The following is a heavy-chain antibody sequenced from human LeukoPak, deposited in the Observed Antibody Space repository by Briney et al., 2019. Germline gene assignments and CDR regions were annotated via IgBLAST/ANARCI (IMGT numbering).Heavy chain of an antibody. J-gene: IGHJ6*02. V-gene: IGHV3-48*01. CDR1: GFTFSSYS. D-gene: IGHD2-2*01. Sequence: PGGSLRLSCAASGFTFSSYSMNWVRQAPGKGLEWVSYISSSSSTIYYADSVKGRFTISRDNAKNSLYLQMNSLRAEDTAVYYCASTGGYCSSTSCRYLYYYYGMDVRGQGTTVTVSS. CDR2: ISSSSSTI. CDR3: ASTGGYCSSTSCRYLYYYYGMDV.